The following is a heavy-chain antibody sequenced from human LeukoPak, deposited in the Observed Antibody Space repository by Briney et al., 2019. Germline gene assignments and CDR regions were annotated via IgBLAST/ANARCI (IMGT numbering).Heavy chain of an antibody. CDR3: ARRFADFRFDP. CDR2: IYYRGST. CDR1: GGSISSDSYY. D-gene: IGHD3-3*01. J-gene: IGHJ5*02. V-gene: IGHV4-39*01. Sequence: PSDTLSLTCTVSGGSISSDSYYWGWIRQPPGKRLEWIGTIYYRGSTYYNPSLRSPVTISVDTSKNQFSLKLNSVTAADTAVYYCARRFADFRFDPWGQGTQVTVSS.